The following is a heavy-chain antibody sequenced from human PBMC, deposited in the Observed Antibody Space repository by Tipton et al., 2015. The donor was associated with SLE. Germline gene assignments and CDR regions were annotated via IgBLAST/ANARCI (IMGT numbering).Heavy chain of an antibody. CDR1: GFRFSGFA. J-gene: IGHJ4*02. Sequence: GSLRLSCAASGFRFSGFAMHWVRQAPGKGLEWVSRIKSKTDGGTIDYAAPVKGRYTISRDDSGNTLYLQMNSLKTGDTAVYYCSTNPTSGFWGQGTLVTVSS. D-gene: IGHD3-10*01. CDR2: IKSKTDGGTI. V-gene: IGHV3-15*01. CDR3: STNPTSGF.